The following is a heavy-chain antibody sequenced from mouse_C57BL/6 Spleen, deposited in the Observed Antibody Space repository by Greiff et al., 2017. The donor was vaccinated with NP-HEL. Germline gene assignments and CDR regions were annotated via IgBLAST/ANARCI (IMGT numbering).Heavy chain of an antibody. D-gene: IGHD2-5*01. V-gene: IGHV1-82*01. CDR2: IYPGDGDT. Sequence: QVQLQQSGPELVKPGASVKISCKASGYAFSSSWMNWVKQRPGKGLESIGRIYPGDGDTNYNGKFKGKATLTADKSSSTAYMQLSSLTSEDSAVYFCARIDSNCFDYWGQGTTLTVSS. CDR1: GYAFSSSW. CDR3: ARIDSNCFDY. J-gene: IGHJ2*01.